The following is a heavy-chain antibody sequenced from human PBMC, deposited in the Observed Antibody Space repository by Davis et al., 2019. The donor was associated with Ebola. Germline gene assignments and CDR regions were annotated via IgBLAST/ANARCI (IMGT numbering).Heavy chain of an antibody. J-gene: IGHJ6*02. CDR2: FYYNGSP. CDR1: GGSINSYY. V-gene: IGHV4-59*01. CDR3: ARVQLGGYYYYGMDV. D-gene: IGHD5-18*01. Sequence: MPSETLSLTCTVSGGSINSYYWSWIRQPPGKGLEWIGYFYYNGSPHYNPSLKSRVTISVDTSKNQFSLKLSSVTAADTAVYYCARVQLGGYYYYGMDVWGQGTTVTVSS.